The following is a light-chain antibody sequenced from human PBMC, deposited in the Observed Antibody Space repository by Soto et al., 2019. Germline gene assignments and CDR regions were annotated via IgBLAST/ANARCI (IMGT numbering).Light chain of an antibody. CDR1: QSILYSPSNKNA. J-gene: IGKJ4*01. V-gene: IGKV4-1*01. CDR2: WAS. Sequence: DIVTTQSPDSLAVSLGERATINCKSSQSILYSPSNKNALAWYAQKPGESPKLLISWASTRESGVPDRFSGSESGTDFTLTISSLQAEDVAVYCCQQFYTTPTFGGGTKVEL. CDR3: QQFYTTPT.